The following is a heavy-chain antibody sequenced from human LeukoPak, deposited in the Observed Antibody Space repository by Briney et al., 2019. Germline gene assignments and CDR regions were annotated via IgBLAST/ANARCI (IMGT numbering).Heavy chain of an antibody. CDR2: IYSGGST. D-gene: IGHD3-10*01. J-gene: IGHJ4*02. CDR1: GFTVSSNY. CDR3: ARDRVTMVRGVNYYFDY. Sequence: PGGSLRLSCAASGFTVSSNYMSWVRQAPGKGLEWVSVIYSGGSTYYADSVKGRFTISRDNSKNTLYLQMNSLRAEDTAVYYCARDRVTMVRGVNYYFDYWGQGTLVTVSS. V-gene: IGHV3-53*01.